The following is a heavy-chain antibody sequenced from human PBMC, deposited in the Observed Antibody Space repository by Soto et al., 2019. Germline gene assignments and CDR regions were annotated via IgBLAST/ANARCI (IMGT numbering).Heavy chain of an antibody. CDR3: AKARCSTTDCYVPDY. Sequence: EVQLLESGGALVQPGGSLRLSCVASGFTFSTYTMSWVRQAPGKGLEWVSVISGSGGSPSYADSVQGRFSIYRDNSKNTLYLQMNSLRGADTAMYYCAKARCSTTDCYVPDYWGRGTLVTVSS. CDR2: ISGSGGSP. J-gene: IGHJ4*02. CDR1: GFTFSTYT. D-gene: IGHD2-2*01. V-gene: IGHV3-23*01.